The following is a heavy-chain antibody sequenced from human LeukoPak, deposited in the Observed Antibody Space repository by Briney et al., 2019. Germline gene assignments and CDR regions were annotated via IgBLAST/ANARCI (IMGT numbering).Heavy chain of an antibody. V-gene: IGHV4-31*03. CDR1: GGSISSGGYY. Sequence: SETLSLTCTVSGGSISSGGYYWSWIRQHPGEGLEWIGYIYYSGSTYYNPSLKSRVTISVDTSKNQCSLKLSSVTAADTAVYYCARRATGANWFDPWGQGTLVTVSS. D-gene: IGHD1-26*01. CDR3: ARRATGANWFDP. J-gene: IGHJ5*02. CDR2: IYYSGST.